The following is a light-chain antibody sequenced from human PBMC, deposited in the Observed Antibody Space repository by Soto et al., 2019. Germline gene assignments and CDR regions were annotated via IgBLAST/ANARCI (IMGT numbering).Light chain of an antibody. V-gene: IGKV3-11*01. CDR3: QQRSNWPPIT. Sequence: EFVLTQSPGTLSLSPGERATLSSRASQTGRNNYLAWYQQKPGQAPRLRIYDASKRATGSPARFSGSGSGTDFTLTISSLEPEDFAVYYCQQRSNWPPITFGQGTRLEI. CDR1: QTGRNNY. J-gene: IGKJ5*01. CDR2: DAS.